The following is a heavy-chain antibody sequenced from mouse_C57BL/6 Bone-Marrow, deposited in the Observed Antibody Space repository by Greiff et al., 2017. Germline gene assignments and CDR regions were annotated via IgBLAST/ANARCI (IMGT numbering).Heavy chain of an antibody. CDR3: ARRRLRFDY. J-gene: IGHJ2*01. Sequence: QVQLKQPGAELVKPGASVKLSCKASGYTFTSYWMHWVKQRPGQGLEWIGIIHPNSGSTNYNEKFKSKATLTVDKSSSTAYMQLSSLTSEDSAVYYCARRRLRFDYWGQGTTLTVSS. V-gene: IGHV1-64*01. D-gene: IGHD2-4*01. CDR2: IHPNSGST. CDR1: GYTFTSYW.